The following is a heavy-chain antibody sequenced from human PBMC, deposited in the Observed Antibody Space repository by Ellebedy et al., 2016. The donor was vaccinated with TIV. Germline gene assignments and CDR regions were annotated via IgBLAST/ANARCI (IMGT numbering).Heavy chain of an antibody. CDR1: GGSIRSSSYY. V-gene: IGHV4-39*01. Sequence: MPSETLSLTCTVSGGSIRSSSYYWGWIRQPPGKGLEWIASIYYSGSTYYNPSLKSRVTISVDTSKNQFSLNLSSVTAADTAVYYCARHDYYGSGSYYSDLAWFDPWGQGTLVTVSS. D-gene: IGHD3-10*01. CDR3: ARHDYYGSGSYYSDLAWFDP. CDR2: IYYSGST. J-gene: IGHJ5*02.